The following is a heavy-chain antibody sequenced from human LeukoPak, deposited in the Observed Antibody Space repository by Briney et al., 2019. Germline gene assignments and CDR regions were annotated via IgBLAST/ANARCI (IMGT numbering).Heavy chain of an antibody. V-gene: IGHV1-8*01. J-gene: IGHJ4*02. CDR2: MNPNSGNT. D-gene: IGHD2-2*01. CDR1: GYTFTSYD. CDR3: ARAQRYCAGTSCYAPVAY. Sequence: GASVKVSCKASGYTFTSYDINWVRQATGQGHEWMGWMNPNSGNTDYAPKFQGRVTMTRNTSITTAYMELSSLRSEDTAVYYCARAQRYCAGTSCYAPVAYWGQGTLITVSS.